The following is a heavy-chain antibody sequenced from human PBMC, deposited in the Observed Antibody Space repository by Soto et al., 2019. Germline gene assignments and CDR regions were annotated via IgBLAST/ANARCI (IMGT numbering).Heavy chain of an antibody. V-gene: IGHV3-23*01. J-gene: IGHJ3*02. CDR1: GFTFSSYA. CDR3: AKDFGYNYGYDAVDI. CDR2: VSGSGGST. D-gene: IGHD5-18*01. Sequence: EVQLLESGGGSVQPGGSLRLSCAASGFTFSSYAMSWVRQAPGKGLEWVSGVSGSGGSTYCVDSVKGRFTISRDNSKNTLYLQRNSLRAEDTAVYYCAKDFGYNYGYDAVDIWGQGTMVTVSS.